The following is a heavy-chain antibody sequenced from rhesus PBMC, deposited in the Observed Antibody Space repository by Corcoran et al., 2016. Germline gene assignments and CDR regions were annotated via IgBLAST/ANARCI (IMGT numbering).Heavy chain of an antibody. CDR2: ISYSGST. CDR3: ARGGAAAGFDF. V-gene: IGHV4-122*02. J-gene: IGHJ3*01. D-gene: IGHD6-25*01. Sequence: QLQLQESGPGLVKPSETLSLTCAVSGYSISSGYGGSWIRQPPGKGLEWIGYISYSGSTSYNPSLKSRVTISRDTSKNQFSLKLSSVTAADTAVYYCARGGAAAGFDFWGQGLRVTVSS. CDR1: GYSISSGYGG.